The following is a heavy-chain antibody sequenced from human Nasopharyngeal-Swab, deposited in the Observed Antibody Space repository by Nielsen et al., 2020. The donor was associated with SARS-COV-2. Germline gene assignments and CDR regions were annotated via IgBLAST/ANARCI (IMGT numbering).Heavy chain of an antibody. CDR2: ISSSSSYI. D-gene: IGHD3-3*01. CDR1: GFTFSSYS. J-gene: IGHJ4*02. Sequence: GESLKISCAASGFTFSSYSMNWVRQAPGKGLEWVSSISSSSSYIYYADSVKGRFTISRDNAKNSLYLQMNSLRAEDTAVYYCAKDPYYDFWSGYYFDYWGQGTLVTVSS. V-gene: IGHV3-21*01. CDR3: AKDPYYDFWSGYYFDY.